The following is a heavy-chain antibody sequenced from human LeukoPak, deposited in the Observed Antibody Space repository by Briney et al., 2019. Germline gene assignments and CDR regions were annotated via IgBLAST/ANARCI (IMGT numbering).Heavy chain of an antibody. V-gene: IGHV4-39*02. Sequence: PSGTLSLTCAVSGGSISSSGYYWGWIRQPPGKGLEWIGNIYYSGSTYYNPSLKSRVTISVDTSKNHFSLKLNSVTAADTALYYCARLGYCSSASCGPFDYWGQGTLVTVSS. J-gene: IGHJ4*02. CDR3: ARLGYCSSASCGPFDY. D-gene: IGHD2-2*01. CDR1: GGSISSSGYY. CDR2: IYYSGST.